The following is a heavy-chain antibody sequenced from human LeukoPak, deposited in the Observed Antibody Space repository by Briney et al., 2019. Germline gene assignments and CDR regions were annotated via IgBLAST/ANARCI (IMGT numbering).Heavy chain of an antibody. CDR2: IGGSGGST. D-gene: IGHD4-17*01. CDR1: GFTFSSYS. Sequence: PGGSLRLSCAASGFTFSSYSMSWVRQAPGKGLEWVSAIGGSGGSTYYADSVKGRFTISRDNSKNTLYLQMNSLRAEDTAVYYCARDYLPPKTYGDYQAFNQAAVAGYNWFDPWGQGTLVTVSS. V-gene: IGHV3-23*01. J-gene: IGHJ5*02. CDR3: ARDYLPPKTYGDYQAFNQAAVAGYNWFDP.